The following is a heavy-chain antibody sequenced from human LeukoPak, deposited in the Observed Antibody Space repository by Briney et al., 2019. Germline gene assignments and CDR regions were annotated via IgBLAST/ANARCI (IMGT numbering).Heavy chain of an antibody. Sequence: GGSLRLSCAASGFTFNNYDMNWVRQAPGKGLEWVSYISSSSSIIYYADSVKGRFTISRDTAKNSLYLQMNSLRAEDTAVYYCARDGQNGSPYATDVWGQGTTVTVSS. CDR3: ARDGQNGSPYATDV. CDR1: GFTFNNYD. V-gene: IGHV3-48*01. CDR2: ISSSSSII. D-gene: IGHD3-10*01. J-gene: IGHJ6*02.